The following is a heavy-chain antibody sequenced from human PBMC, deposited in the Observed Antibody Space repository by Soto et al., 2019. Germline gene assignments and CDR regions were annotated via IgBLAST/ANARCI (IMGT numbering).Heavy chain of an antibody. V-gene: IGHV3-30*03. CDR3: ASPYCSGGSCYLTEYFQY. J-gene: IGHJ1*01. Sequence: QVQLVESGGGVVQPGRSVRLSCAASGFSFSYYAMHWVRQAPGKGLEWVGVIAYDSSKKYYADSVKGRFTISRDNSKNTLYLQMNSLRDDDTAVYYCASPYCSGGSCYLTEYFQYWGQGTLVTVSS. CDR2: IAYDSSKK. D-gene: IGHD2-15*01. CDR1: GFSFSYYA.